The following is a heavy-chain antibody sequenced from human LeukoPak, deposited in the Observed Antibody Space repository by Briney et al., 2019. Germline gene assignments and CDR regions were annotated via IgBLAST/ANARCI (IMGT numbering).Heavy chain of an antibody. CDR2: IYYSGST. CDR1: GGSISSYY. D-gene: IGHD3-10*01. V-gene: IGHV4-59*01. CDR3: ARDFGWFGESNRGEFDP. J-gene: IGHJ5*02. Sequence: SETLSLTRTVSGGSISSYYWSWIRQPPGKGLEWIGYIYYSGSTNYNPSLKSRVTISVATSKHQFSLKLSSVAAADTAVYYCARDFGWFGESNRGEFDPWGQGTLVTVSS.